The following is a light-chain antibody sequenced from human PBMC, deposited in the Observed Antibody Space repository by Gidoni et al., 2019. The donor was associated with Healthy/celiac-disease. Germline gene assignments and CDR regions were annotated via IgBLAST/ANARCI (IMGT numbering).Light chain of an antibody. Sequence: EIVLTQSPGTLSLSPGERATLSCRASQSVSSSYLAWYQQKPGQAPRLLIYGASSRATGIPDRFSGSGSGTDFTLTISRLEPEDFAVYYCQQYDGSFXQXTKLEIK. CDR1: QSVSSSY. CDR3: QQYDGS. CDR2: GAS. V-gene: IGKV3-20*01. J-gene: IGKJ2*04.